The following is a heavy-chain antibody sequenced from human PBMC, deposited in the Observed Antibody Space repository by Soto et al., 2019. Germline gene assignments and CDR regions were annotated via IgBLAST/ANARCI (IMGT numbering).Heavy chain of an antibody. J-gene: IGHJ3*02. CDR1: GYTFTSYY. V-gene: IGHV1-46*01. D-gene: IGHD6-19*01. Sequence: GSVQVSCKASGYTFTSYYIHWVRQAPGQGLEWMGIINPSGGSKSYAQKFQGRVTMTSDTSASTVYIEVSSLRSEDTAVYYCERRDSSGDDAFDRWGQGTMVTVSS. CDR2: INPSGGSK. CDR3: ERRDSSGDDAFDR.